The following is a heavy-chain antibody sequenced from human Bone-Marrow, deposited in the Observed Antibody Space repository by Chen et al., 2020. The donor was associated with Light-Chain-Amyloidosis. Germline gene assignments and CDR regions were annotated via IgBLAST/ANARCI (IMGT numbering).Heavy chain of an antibody. Sequence: EVQLEQHGPEVKKPAESLKIPCKGSGYTVPNYWIGWVRQMPGKGLEWMGVIYPDDSDARYSPSFEGQVTISADKSITTAYLQWRSLKASDTAMYYCARRRDGYNFDYWGQGTLVTVSS. J-gene: IGHJ4*02. CDR3: ARRRDGYNFDY. CDR2: IYPDDSDA. CDR1: GYTVPNYW. D-gene: IGHD5-12*01. V-gene: IGHV5-51*01.